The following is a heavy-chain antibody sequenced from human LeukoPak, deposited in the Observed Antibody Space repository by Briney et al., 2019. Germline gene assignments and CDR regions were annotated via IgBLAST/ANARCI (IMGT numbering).Heavy chain of an antibody. CDR3: ASKRGYSYGSSFDY. D-gene: IGHD5-18*01. CDR1: GGTFSSYA. J-gene: IGHJ4*02. Sequence: SVKVSCKASGGTFSSYAISWVRQAPGQGLEWMGGIIPIFGTANYAQKFQGRVTITADGSTSTAYMELSSLRSEDTAVYYCASKRGYSYGSSFDYWGQGTLVTVSS. V-gene: IGHV1-69*01. CDR2: IIPIFGTA.